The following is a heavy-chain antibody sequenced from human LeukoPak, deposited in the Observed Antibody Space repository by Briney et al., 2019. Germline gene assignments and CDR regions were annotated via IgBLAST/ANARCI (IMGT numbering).Heavy chain of an antibody. CDR3: AKRDRGGWFDP. Sequence: PSETLSLTCTVSGGSIRSHHWTWIRQSPGKRVEWIGYTFYTGATYYNPSLRSRVTISIDTSKNQFSLKVTSVTTADTAVYYCAKRDRGGWFDPWGQGTLVTVSS. D-gene: IGHD1-1*01. CDR2: TFYTGAT. V-gene: IGHV4-59*11. CDR1: GGSIRSHH. J-gene: IGHJ5*02.